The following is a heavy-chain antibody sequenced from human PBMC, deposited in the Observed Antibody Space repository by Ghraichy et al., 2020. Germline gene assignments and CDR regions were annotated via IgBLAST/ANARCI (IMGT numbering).Heavy chain of an antibody. D-gene: IGHD3-3*01. CDR2: ISGSGGST. CDR3: AKNLGSSLGSGFDY. J-gene: IGHJ4*02. Sequence: GVSLRLSCAASGFTFSSNVMTWVRQVPGKGLEWVSVISGSGGSTYYADSVKGRFTISRDNSKNTLYLQMNTLRAEDTAVYYCAKNLGSSLGSGFDYWGQGTLVIVSS. V-gene: IGHV3-23*01. CDR1: GFTFSSNV.